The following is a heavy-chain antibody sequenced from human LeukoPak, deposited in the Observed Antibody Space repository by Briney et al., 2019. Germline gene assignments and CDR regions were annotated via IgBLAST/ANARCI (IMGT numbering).Heavy chain of an antibody. J-gene: IGHJ5*02. CDR2: IIPIFGTA. CDR3: ARGVLDSGTSLNWFDP. D-gene: IGHD3-10*01. Sequence: ASVKVSCKASGGTFSSYAISWVRQAPGQGLEWMGGIIPIFGTANYAQKFQGRVTITADESTSTAYMELSSLRSEDTAVYYCARGVLDSGTSLNWFDPWGQGTLVTVSS. V-gene: IGHV1-69*01. CDR1: GGTFSSYA.